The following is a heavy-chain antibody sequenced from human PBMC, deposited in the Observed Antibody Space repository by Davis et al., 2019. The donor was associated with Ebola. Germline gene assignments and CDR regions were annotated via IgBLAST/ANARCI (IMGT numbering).Heavy chain of an antibody. J-gene: IGHJ4*02. D-gene: IGHD2-15*01. Sequence: GESLKFSCAASGFTFSGSAMHLVCQASGKGLEWVGRIRSKANSYATAYAASVKGRFTISRDDSKNTAYLQMNSLKTEDTAVYYCTTGLGYCSGGSCFFTRSLDYWGQGTLVTVSS. CDR2: IRSKANSYAT. CDR1: GFTFSGSA. CDR3: TTGLGYCSGGSCFFTRSLDY. V-gene: IGHV3-73*01.